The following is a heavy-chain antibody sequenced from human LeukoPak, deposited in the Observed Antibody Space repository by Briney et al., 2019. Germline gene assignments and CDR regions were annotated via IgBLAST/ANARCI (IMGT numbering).Heavy chain of an antibody. CDR3: VKDLGSAITSALALDV. Sequence: GGSLRLSCAASGFTFSTYWMHWVRHTPGKGLVWVSRIDRDGRLISYAASVKGRFTISRDNRKNLLHLQMNSLRPDDSAVYYCVKDLGSAITSALALDVWGQGTTVTVSS. V-gene: IGHV3-74*01. CDR1: GFTFSTYW. J-gene: IGHJ6*02. CDR2: IDRDGRLI. D-gene: IGHD2-15*01.